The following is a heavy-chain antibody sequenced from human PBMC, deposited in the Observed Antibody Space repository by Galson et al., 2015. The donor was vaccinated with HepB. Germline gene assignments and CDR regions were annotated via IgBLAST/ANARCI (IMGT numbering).Heavy chain of an antibody. V-gene: IGHV5-51*01. CDR3: ARRGDTYNDRMDAFDI. J-gene: IGHJ3*02. Sequence: QSGAEVKKPGESLKISCKDSGYSFTNYWIGWVRQMPGKGLEWMGILYPGDSDTRYSPSFQGQVTISADKSISTAYLQWSSLKASDTAMYYCARRGDTYNDRMDAFDIWGQGTMVTVSS. CDR2: LYPGDSDT. D-gene: IGHD5-24*01. CDR1: GYSFTNYW.